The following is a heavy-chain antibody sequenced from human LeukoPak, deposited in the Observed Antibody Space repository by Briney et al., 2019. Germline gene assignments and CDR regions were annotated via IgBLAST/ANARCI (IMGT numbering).Heavy chain of an antibody. V-gene: IGHV4-30-2*01. Sequence: PSETLSLTCAVSGGSISSGGYSWSWIRQPPGKGLEWIGYIYHSGSTYYNPSLKSRVTISVDRSKNQFSLKLSSVTAADTAVYYCARVPQWLNAFDIWGQGTMVTVSS. J-gene: IGHJ3*02. D-gene: IGHD6-19*01. CDR1: GGSISSGGYS. CDR3: ARVPQWLNAFDI. CDR2: IYHSGST.